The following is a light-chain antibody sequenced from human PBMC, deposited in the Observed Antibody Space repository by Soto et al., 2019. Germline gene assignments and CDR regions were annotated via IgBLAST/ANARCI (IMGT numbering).Light chain of an antibody. CDR1: HSVTTH. CDR2: DAS. CDR3: QQYGSSFWT. Sequence: EIVLTQSPDTLSLSPGERATLSCWASHSVTTHLAWFQQRPGQTPRLLIYDASTRAPGIPARFSGRGSGADFTLTISRLEPEDFAVYYCQQYGSSFWTFGQGTKVDIK. J-gene: IGKJ1*01. V-gene: IGKV3-20*01.